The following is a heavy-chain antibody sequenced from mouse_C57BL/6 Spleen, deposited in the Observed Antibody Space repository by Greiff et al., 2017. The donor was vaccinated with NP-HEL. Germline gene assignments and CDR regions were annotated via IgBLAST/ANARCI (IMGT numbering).Heavy chain of an antibody. CDR2: IYPGSGST. CDR1: GYTFTSYW. CDR3: ARVYYDYVRGYYFDY. V-gene: IGHV1-55*01. D-gene: IGHD2-4*01. Sequence: VQLQQPGAELVKPGASVKMSCKASGYTFTSYWITWVKQRPGQGLEWIGDIYPGSGSTNSNEKFKSKATLTVDTSASTAYMQLSSLTSEDSAVYYCARVYYDYVRGYYFDYWGQGTTLTVSS. J-gene: IGHJ2*01.